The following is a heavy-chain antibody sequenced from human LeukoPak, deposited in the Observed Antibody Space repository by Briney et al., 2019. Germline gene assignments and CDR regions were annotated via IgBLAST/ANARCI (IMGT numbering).Heavy chain of an antibody. CDR1: GGSISTYY. CDR2: IYTSGST. Sequence: PSETLSLTCTVSGGSISTYYWSWIRQPAGKGLEWIGRIYTSGSTNYNPSLKSRVTMSVDTSKNQFSLKLSSATAADTAVYFCARGTVPNAFDIWGQGTMVTVS. V-gene: IGHV4-4*07. D-gene: IGHD1/OR15-1a*01. CDR3: ARGTVPNAFDI. J-gene: IGHJ3*02.